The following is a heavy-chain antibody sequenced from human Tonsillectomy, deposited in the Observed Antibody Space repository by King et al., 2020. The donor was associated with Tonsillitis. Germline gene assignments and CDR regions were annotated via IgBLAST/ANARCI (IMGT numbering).Heavy chain of an antibody. CDR1: GGSISSSSHY. CDR2: IHYSGST. J-gene: IGHJ5*02. D-gene: IGHD5-18*01. CDR3: ARPGYSYGQNWFDT. Sequence: QLQESGPGLVKPSETLSLTCTVSGGSISSSSHYWGWVRQPPGKGLEWIGSIHYSGSTYYNPSLKSRVTISVDTSKNQFSLKLSSVTAADTAVYYCARPGYSYGQNWFDTWGQGTLVTVSS. V-gene: IGHV4-39*01.